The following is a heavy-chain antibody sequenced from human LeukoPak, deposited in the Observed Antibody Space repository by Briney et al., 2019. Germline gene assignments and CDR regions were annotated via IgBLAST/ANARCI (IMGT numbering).Heavy chain of an antibody. Sequence: GGSLRLSCAASGFTFSENYMSWVRQAPGKGLEWVSVIYSGGTTYYADSVKGRFTISRDNSKNTLYLQMNSLRAEDTAVYCCARDPRGIVGASGDYWGQGTLVTVSS. CDR3: ARDPRGIVGASGDY. CDR1: GFTFSENY. V-gene: IGHV3-66*01. CDR2: IYSGGTT. J-gene: IGHJ4*02. D-gene: IGHD1-26*01.